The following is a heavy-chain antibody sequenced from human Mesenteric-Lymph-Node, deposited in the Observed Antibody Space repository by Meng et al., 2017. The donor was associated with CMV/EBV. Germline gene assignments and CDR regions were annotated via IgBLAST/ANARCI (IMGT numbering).Heavy chain of an antibody. CDR2: INPSGGST. V-gene: IGHV1-46*01. CDR1: GYTFTSYY. Sequence: ASVKVSCKASGYTFTSYYMHWVRQAPGQGLEWMGIINPSGGSTSYAQKFQGRVTMTRDTSTSTVYMELSSLRSEDTAVYYCARADGLTGTNDDYYYYYGMDVWGQGTTVTVSS. D-gene: IGHD1/OR15-1a*01. CDR3: ARADGLTGTNDDYYYYYGMDV. J-gene: IGHJ6*02.